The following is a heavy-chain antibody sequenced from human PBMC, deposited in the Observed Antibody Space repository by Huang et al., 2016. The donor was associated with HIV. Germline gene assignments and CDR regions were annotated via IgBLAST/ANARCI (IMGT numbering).Heavy chain of an antibody. D-gene: IGHD3-16*01. CDR3: ARTKGEFDF. V-gene: IGHV1-18*04. Sequence: QIHLVQSGPEVKQPGASVKVSCKASGYKFHIYEITWVRQTPGQGLEWMGWIRGDNVRTRFAQKFQDRLTMTTDVSTSTAYLELRSLRLDDTAVYYCARTKGEFDFWGQGALVTVSS. CDR1: GYKFHIYE. J-gene: IGHJ4*02. CDR2: IRGDNVRT.